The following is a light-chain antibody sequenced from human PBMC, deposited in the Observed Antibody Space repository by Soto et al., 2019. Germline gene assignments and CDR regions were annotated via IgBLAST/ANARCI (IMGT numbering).Light chain of an antibody. CDR2: AAS. J-gene: IGKJ1*01. CDR1: QGIRND. V-gene: IGKV1-6*01. Sequence: AIQMTQSPSSLSASVGDRVTITCRAIQGIRNDLGWYQQKPGKAPKLLLYAASSLQSGVPSRFSGSGSGTAFTLTISSLHPEDFATYYCLQDYNYPWTFGLGTKVEIK. CDR3: LQDYNYPWT.